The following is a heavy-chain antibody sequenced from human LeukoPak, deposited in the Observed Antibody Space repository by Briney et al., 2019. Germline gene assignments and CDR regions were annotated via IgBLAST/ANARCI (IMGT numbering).Heavy chain of an antibody. J-gene: IGHJ1*01. Sequence: SETLSLTCTVSGGSIRSGGYYWSWIRQNPGKGLEWIGYIYYSGSTYYNPSLKSRVTISVDTSKNQFSLKLSSVTAADTAVYYCARGLSCSGGSCYLRAHRKEYFQHWGQGTLVTVSS. CDR3: ARGLSCSGGSCYLRAHRKEYFQH. CDR1: GGSIRSGGYY. V-gene: IGHV4-31*03. D-gene: IGHD2-15*01. CDR2: IYYSGST.